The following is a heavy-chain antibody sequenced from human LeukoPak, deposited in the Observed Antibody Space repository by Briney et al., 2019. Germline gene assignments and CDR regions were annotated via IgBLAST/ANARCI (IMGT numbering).Heavy chain of an antibody. Sequence: ASVKVSCKASGYTFTGYYMHWVRQAPGQGLEWMGRINPNSGGTNYAQKFQGRVTMTRDTSISTAYMELSRLRSDETAVDYCARYSSGWYHGPPEDYWGQGTLVTVSS. V-gene: IGHV1-2*06. J-gene: IGHJ4*02. CDR1: GYTFTGYY. D-gene: IGHD6-19*01. CDR2: INPNSGGT. CDR3: ARYSSGWYHGPPEDY.